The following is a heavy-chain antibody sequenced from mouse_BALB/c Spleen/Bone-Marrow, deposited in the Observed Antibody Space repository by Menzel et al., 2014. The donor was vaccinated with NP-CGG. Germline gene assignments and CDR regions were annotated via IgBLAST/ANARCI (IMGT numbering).Heavy chain of an antibody. D-gene: IGHD2-4*01. Sequence: EVMFVESGGGLVKSGGSLKLSCAASGFSFSNYGMSWVRQTPEKRLEWVATISGDGRYTFYSDSVKGRFTISRDNAKNNLYLQLSSLRSEDTALYYCARHAYYDQTEVSFVYWGQGTLVTVSA. J-gene: IGHJ3*01. CDR2: ISGDGRYT. CDR3: ARHAYYDQTEVSFVY. V-gene: IGHV5-9-2*01. CDR1: GFSFSNYG.